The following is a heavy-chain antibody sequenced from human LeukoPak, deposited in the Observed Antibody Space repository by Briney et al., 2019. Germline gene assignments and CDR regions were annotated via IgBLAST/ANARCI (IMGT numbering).Heavy chain of an antibody. Sequence: SETLSLTCAVYGGSFSGYYWSWIRQPPGKGLEWIGEINHSGSTNYNPSLKSRVTISVDTSKNQFSLKLSSVTAADTAVYYCARDRTMRCCSTSCYIGWFDPWGQGTLVTVSS. D-gene: IGHD2-2*02. V-gene: IGHV4-34*01. CDR1: GGSFSGYY. J-gene: IGHJ5*02. CDR3: ARDRTMRCCSTSCYIGWFDP. CDR2: INHSGST.